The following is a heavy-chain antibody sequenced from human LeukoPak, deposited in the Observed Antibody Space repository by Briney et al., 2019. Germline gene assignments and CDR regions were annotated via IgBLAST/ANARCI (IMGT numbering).Heavy chain of an antibody. CDR1: SYSINSNYY. CDR2: IYHTGST. V-gene: IGHV4-38-2*02. J-gene: IGHJ4*02. D-gene: IGHD1-26*01. CDR3: ARAPIVGATPPFDY. Sequence: SETLSLTCSVSSYSINSNYYWGWIRQSPGKGLEWIGSIYHTGSTYYNPSLKSRVTISLDASNKQFSLRLSSVTAADTAVYYCARAPIVGATPPFDYWGQGTLVTVSS.